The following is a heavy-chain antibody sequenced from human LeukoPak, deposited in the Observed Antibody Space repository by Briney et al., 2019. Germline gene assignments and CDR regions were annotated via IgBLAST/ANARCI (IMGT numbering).Heavy chain of an antibody. CDR3: ARGSPYYDILTGYFWD. CDR1: GFTFSSYW. V-gene: IGHV3-7*01. CDR2: MKYDGSEK. D-gene: IGHD3-9*01. Sequence: GGSLRLSCEGSGFTFSSYWMSWVRQAPGKGLEWVANMKYDGSEKYYVDSVKGRFTISRDNAKNSLYLQMNSLRAEDTAVYYCARGSPYYDILTGYFWDWGQGTLVTVSS. J-gene: IGHJ4*02.